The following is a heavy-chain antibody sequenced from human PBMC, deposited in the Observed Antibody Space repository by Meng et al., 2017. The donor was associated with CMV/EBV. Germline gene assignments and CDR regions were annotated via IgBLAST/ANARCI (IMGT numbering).Heavy chain of an antibody. CDR2: ISWNGGTI. CDR1: GFTFDDYA. CDR3: VKGTGYDILTGYLDY. Sequence: SLKISCAASGFTFDDYALHWVRPPPGKGLEWVSGISWNGGTIYYVDSVRGRFTISRDNDRNSVYLLMDSLRLEDTAKYFCVKGTGYDILTGYLDYWGRGVLATVSS. V-gene: IGHV3-9*01. D-gene: IGHD3-9*01. J-gene: IGHJ4*02.